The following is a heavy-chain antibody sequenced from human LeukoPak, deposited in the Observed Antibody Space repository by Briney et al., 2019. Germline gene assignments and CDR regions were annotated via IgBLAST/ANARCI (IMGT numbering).Heavy chain of an antibody. CDR3: AREGIAAAIYYYYYMDV. CDR2: ISYDGSNK. CDR1: GFTFSSYA. J-gene: IGHJ6*03. D-gene: IGHD6-13*01. V-gene: IGHV3-30*04. Sequence: GGSLRLSCAASGFTFSSYAMHWVRQAPGKGLEWVAVISYDGSNKYYADSVKGRFTISRDNSKNTLYLQMNSLRAEDTAVYYCAREGIAAAIYYYYYMDVWGKGTTVTVSS.